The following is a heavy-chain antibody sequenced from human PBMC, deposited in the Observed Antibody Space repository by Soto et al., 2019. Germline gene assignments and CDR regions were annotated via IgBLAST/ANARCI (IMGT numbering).Heavy chain of an antibody. J-gene: IGHJ5*02. V-gene: IGHV3-30*18. CDR2: ISHVGSTK. CDR1: GFTFSLYG. D-gene: IGHD6-19*01. CDR3: AKDFPSGSSRYDRFDP. Sequence: QVQLVESGGGVVQPGRSLRLSCAASGFTFSLYGIHWVRQAPGKGLEWLAVISHVGSTKYYADSVKGRFTVSRDNSKNSVYLQMNSLRGEDTAIYYCAKDFPSGSSRYDRFDPWGLGTSVIVS.